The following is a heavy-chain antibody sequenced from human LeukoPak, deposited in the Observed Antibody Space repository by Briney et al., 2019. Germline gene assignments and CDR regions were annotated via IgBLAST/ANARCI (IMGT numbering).Heavy chain of an antibody. V-gene: IGHV1-8*01. J-gene: IGHJ6*03. Sequence: ASVKVSCKAFEDTFTNYDINWVRQATGQGLEWMGWMNPNSGDTEYAQKFLGRVTMTRDTSIRTAYMELSSLRSEDTAVYYCARARQVASYNYYYYYMDVWGKGTTVTVSS. CDR1: EDTFTNYD. CDR3: ARARQVASYNYYYYYMDV. CDR2: MNPNSGDT.